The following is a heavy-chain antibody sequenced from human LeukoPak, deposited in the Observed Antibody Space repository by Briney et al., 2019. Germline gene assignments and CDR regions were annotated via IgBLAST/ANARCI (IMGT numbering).Heavy chain of an antibody. Sequence: SSETLSLTCTVSGGSISSGDYYWSWIRQPPGKGLEWIGYIYYSGSTNYNPSLKSRVTISVDTSKNQFSLKLSSVTAADTAVYYCARYHVDTAVVTPGAFDIWGQGTMVTVSS. V-gene: IGHV4-61*08. CDR2: IYYSGST. CDR3: ARYHVDTAVVTPGAFDI. D-gene: IGHD5-18*01. J-gene: IGHJ3*02. CDR1: GGSISSGDYY.